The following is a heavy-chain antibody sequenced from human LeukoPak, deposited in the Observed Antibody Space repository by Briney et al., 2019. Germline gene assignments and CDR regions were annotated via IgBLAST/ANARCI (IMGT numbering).Heavy chain of an antibody. CDR2: IYSGGST. J-gene: IGHJ6*04. CDR3: ARASSTSAFSGMDV. D-gene: IGHD2-2*01. CDR1: GFTFSSNY. V-gene: IGHV3-53*01. Sequence: GGSLRLSCAASGFTFSSNYMSWVRQAPGKGLEWVSVIYSGGSTYYADSVKGRFTISRDNSKNTLYLQMNSLRAEDTAVYYCARASSTSAFSGMDVWGKGTTVTVSS.